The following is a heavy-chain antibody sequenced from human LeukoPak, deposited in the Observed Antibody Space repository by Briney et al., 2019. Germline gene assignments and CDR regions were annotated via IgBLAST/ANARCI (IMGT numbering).Heavy chain of an antibody. D-gene: IGHD3-22*01. J-gene: IGHJ6*02. CDR1: GFTFDDYA. Sequence: GRSLRLSCTVSGFTFDDYAMHWVRHAPGKGLEWVAGITWNRDNIGYGDSVKGRFTISRDNVKNVLYLQMNSLRPEDTALYYCAKDLSSAITSALVLDVWGQGTTV. V-gene: IGHV3-9*01. CDR3: AKDLSSAITSALVLDV. CDR2: ITWNRDNI.